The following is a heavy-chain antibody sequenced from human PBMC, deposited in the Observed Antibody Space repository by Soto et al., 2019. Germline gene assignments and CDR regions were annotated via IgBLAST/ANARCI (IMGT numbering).Heavy chain of an antibody. CDR1: GFTFSSYG. D-gene: IGHD3-10*01. J-gene: IGHJ6*02. V-gene: IGHV3-33*01. Sequence: QVQLVESGGGVVQPGRSLRLSCAASGFTFSSYGMHWVRQAPGKGLEWVAVIWYDGSNKYYEDSVKGRMTISRDNSKNTLYLKMNSLRAEDTAVYYCARDNYYKAPGSMDVWGQGTTVTVSS. CDR2: IWYDGSNK. CDR3: ARDNYYKAPGSMDV.